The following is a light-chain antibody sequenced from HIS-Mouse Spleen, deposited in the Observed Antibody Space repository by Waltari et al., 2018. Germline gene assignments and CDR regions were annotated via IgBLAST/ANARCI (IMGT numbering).Light chain of an antibody. CDR2: SNN. V-gene: IGLV1-44*01. J-gene: IGLJ3*02. CDR1: SSTIGSNT. CDR3: AAWDDSLNGRV. Sequence: QSVLTQPPSASGTPGQRVTISCSGTSSTIGSNTVNWYPQPPGTAPKLLIHSNNQRPSGVPDRFSGSKSGTSASLAISGLQSEDEADYYCAAWDDSLNGRVFGGGTKLTVL.